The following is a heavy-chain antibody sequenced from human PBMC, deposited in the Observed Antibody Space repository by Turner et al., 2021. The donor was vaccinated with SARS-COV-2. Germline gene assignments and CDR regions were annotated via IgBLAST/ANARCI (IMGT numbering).Heavy chain of an antibody. Sequence: QVQLVESGGGVVQPGRSLRHHCAVSGFTFTSYAMHWVRQAPAKGLEWVAVISYDGSNKYYADAVKGRLTISRDNSKNTLYLQMNSLRAEDTAVYYCARAKSGSDYSPFDYWGQGTLVTVSS. CDR1: GFTFTSYA. V-gene: IGHV3-30-3*01. J-gene: IGHJ4*02. CDR3: ARAKSGSDYSPFDY. CDR2: ISYDGSNK. D-gene: IGHD3-10*01.